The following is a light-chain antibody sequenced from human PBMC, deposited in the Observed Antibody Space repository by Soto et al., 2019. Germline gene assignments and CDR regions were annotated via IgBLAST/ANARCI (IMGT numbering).Light chain of an antibody. J-gene: IGKJ1*01. V-gene: IGKV3-20*01. CDR3: QQYGSSPRT. CDR2: GAS. CDR1: QSVSSSY. Sequence: MLLTQSQSTLSLFPGERATLSCRASQSVSSSYLAWYQQKPGQAPRLLIYGASSRATGIPDRFSGSGSGTDFTLTISRLEPEDFAVYYCQQYGSSPRTCGQGTKVDIK.